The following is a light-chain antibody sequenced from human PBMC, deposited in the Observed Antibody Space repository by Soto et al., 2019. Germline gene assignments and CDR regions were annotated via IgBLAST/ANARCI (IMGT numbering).Light chain of an antibody. V-gene: IGKV1-39*01. CDR3: QQSYSTPLT. J-gene: IGKJ3*01. CDR2: AAS. CDR1: QSVSSN. Sequence: DIQMTQSPSSLSASAGDRVTITCRASQSVSSNLNWYQQKPGKAPKLLIYAASSLQSGVPSRFSGSRSGTDFTLTISSLQPEVFATYYCQQSYSTPLTFGPGTKVDI.